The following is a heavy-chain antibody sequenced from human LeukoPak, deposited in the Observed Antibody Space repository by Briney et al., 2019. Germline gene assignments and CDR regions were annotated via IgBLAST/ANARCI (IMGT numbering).Heavy chain of an antibody. J-gene: IGHJ5*02. CDR3: ARISAFYECA. D-gene: IGHD3-3*02. Sequence: PSETLSLTCSVSGDSISTYYWTWIRQSPGKGLEWIGYIYYVGRTSYNPSLESRVTISADTSLNQFSLTMTSVTAADTAIYYCARISAFYECAWGQELLVTVSS. CDR2: IYYVGRT. CDR1: GDSISTYY. V-gene: IGHV4-59*03.